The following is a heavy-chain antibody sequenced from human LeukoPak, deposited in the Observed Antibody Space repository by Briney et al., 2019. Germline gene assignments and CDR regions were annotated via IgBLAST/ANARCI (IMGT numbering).Heavy chain of an antibody. J-gene: IGHJ5*02. CDR2: IYTSGST. V-gene: IGHV4-4*07. CDR1: GGSISSYY. D-gene: IGHD6-13*01. Sequence: SETLSLTCTVSGGSISSYYWSWIRQPAGKGLEWIGRIYTSGSTNYNPSLKSRVTMSVDTSKNQFSLKLSSVTAADTAVYYCARDPYSSSWDWFDPWGQGTLVTVSS. CDR3: ARDPYSSSWDWFDP.